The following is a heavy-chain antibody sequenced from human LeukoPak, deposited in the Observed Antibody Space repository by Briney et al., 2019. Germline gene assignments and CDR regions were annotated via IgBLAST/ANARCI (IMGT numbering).Heavy chain of an antibody. V-gene: IGHV1-8*03. Sequence: GASVKVSCKASGGTFSSYAINWVRQATGQGLEWMGWMNPNSGNTGYAQKFQGRVTITRNTSISTAYMELSSLRSEDTAVYYCARGRIVVVPAAIINLDPWGQGTLVTVSS. CDR2: MNPNSGNT. CDR1: GGTFSSYA. J-gene: IGHJ5*02. CDR3: ARGRIVVVPAAIINLDP. D-gene: IGHD2-2*01.